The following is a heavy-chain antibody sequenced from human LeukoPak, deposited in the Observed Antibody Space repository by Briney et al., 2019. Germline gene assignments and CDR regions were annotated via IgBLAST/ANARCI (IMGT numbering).Heavy chain of an antibody. Sequence: ASVTVSCKASGYTFTSYGISWVRQAPGQGLEWMGWISAYNGNTNYALKLQGRVTMTTDTSTSTAYMELRSLRSDDTAVYYCARVDGSGRLSYYGMDVWGQGTTVTVSS. CDR3: ARVDGSGRLSYYGMDV. D-gene: IGHD3-10*01. V-gene: IGHV1-18*01. CDR2: ISAYNGNT. J-gene: IGHJ6*02. CDR1: GYTFTSYG.